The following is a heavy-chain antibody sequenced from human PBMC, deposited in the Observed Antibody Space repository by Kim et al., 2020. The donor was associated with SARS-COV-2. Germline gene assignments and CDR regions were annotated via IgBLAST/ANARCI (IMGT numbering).Heavy chain of an antibody. CDR1: GYSFTSYW. V-gene: IGHV5-51*01. CDR3: ARGETPAAIPYDAFDI. CDR2: IYPGDSDT. D-gene: IGHD2-2*02. J-gene: IGHJ3*02. Sequence: GESLKISCKGSGYSFTSYWIGWVRQMPGKGLEWMGIIYPGDSDTRYSPSFQGQVTISADKSISTAYLQWSSLKASDTAMYYCARGETPAAIPYDAFDIWGQGTMVTVSS.